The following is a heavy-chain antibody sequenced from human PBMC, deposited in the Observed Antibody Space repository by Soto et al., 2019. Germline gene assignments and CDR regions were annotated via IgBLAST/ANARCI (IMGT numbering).Heavy chain of an antibody. Sequence: GGSLRLSCAASGFTFRDYAMNWVRQAPGKGLEWVGRIKSKADGGTTDFAAPVKGRFAISRDDSKNMMYMEMSSLKTDDTAVYYCSRVPPNNRGAPLDYWGQGTLVTVSS. D-gene: IGHD3-10*01. CDR3: SRVPPNNRGAPLDY. CDR1: GFTFRDYA. CDR2: IKSKADGGTT. J-gene: IGHJ4*02. V-gene: IGHV3-15*07.